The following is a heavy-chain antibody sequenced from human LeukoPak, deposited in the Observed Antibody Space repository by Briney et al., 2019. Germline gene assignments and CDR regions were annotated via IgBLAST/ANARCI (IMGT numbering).Heavy chain of an antibody. CDR3: AKGFGVGARVYYFDY. CDR2: ISYDGSNK. CDR1: GFTFSSYG. J-gene: IGHJ4*02. Sequence: GGSLRLSCAASGFTFSSYGMHWVRQAPGKGLEWVAVISYDGSNKYYADSVKGRFTISRDNSKNTLYLQMNSLRAEDTAVYYCAKGFGVGARVYYFDYWGQGTLVTVSS. V-gene: IGHV3-30*18. D-gene: IGHD1-26*01.